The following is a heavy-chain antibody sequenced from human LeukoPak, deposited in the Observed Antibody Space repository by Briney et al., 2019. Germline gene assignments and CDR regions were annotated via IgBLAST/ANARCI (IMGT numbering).Heavy chain of an antibody. D-gene: IGHD6-13*01. J-gene: IGHJ4*02. CDR2: ISNSGSTI. V-gene: IGHV3-48*02. Sequence: GGSLRLSCAASGFTFSSYAMSWVRQAPGKGLEWVSYISNSGSTIYYTDSVKGRFTISRDNAKNSLYLQMNSLRDEDTAIYYCARGRYGSSWGQGTLVTVSS. CDR3: ARGRYGSS. CDR1: GFTFSSYA.